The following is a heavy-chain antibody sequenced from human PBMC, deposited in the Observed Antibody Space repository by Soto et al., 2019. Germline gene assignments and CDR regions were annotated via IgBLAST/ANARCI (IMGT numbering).Heavy chain of an antibody. Sequence: ASVKVSCKASGYTFTSYDINWVRQATGQGLEWMGWMNPNSGNTGYAQKFQGRVTMTRNTSISTAYMELSSLRSEDTAVYYCAREGSYDFWSGYTALGRDYYYGMDVWGQGTTGTVSS. CDR3: AREGSYDFWSGYTALGRDYYYGMDV. V-gene: IGHV1-8*01. J-gene: IGHJ6*02. CDR2: MNPNSGNT. CDR1: GYTFTSYD. D-gene: IGHD3-3*01.